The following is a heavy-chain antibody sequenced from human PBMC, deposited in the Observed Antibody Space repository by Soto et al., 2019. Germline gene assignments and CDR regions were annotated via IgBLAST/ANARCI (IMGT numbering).Heavy chain of an antibody. J-gene: IGHJ6*02. CDR3: GRGGSGIYGMDI. V-gene: IGHV3-74*01. CDR1: GFTFSSYW. CDR2: IIRDGSST. Sequence: EVQLVESGGGLVQPGGSLRLACAASGFTFSSYWMHWVRQAPGKGLVWISRIIRDGSSTNYADCVKGRFTISRDNAKNTLYLEINSLRADDTAVYFCGRGGSGIYGMDIWGQGTTVIVSS. D-gene: IGHD6-13*01.